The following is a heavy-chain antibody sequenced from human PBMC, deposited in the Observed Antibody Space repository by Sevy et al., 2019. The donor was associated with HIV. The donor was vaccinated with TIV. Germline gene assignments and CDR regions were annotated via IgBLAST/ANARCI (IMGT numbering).Heavy chain of an antibody. J-gene: IGHJ4*02. Sequence: GGSLRLSCAASGFTFNNYAMNWVRQAPGKGLEWVSAISGSGATTFYADSVKGRFTISRDNPKNTLYLQMNSLRPEDTAIYYCARDGGVDYFDYWGQGTLVTVSS. CDR3: ARDGGVDYFDY. V-gene: IGHV3-23*01. CDR2: ISGSGATT. CDR1: GFTFNNYA. D-gene: IGHD3-16*01.